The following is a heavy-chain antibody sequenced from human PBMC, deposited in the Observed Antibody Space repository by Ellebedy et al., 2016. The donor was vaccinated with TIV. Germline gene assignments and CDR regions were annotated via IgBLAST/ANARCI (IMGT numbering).Heavy chain of an antibody. CDR1: GFTFRNYW. D-gene: IGHD3-10*01. CDR2: IKQDGSDR. J-gene: IGHJ4*02. V-gene: IGHV3-7*03. CDR3: TRDYYFGSGAGFDY. Sequence: GESLKISCAASGFTFRNYWMSWVRQAPGKGLEWVANIKQDGSDRYYVDSVKGRFTISRDNAQNSLYLQMNSLRAEDTAVYYCTRDYYFGSGAGFDYWGQGTLVTVSS.